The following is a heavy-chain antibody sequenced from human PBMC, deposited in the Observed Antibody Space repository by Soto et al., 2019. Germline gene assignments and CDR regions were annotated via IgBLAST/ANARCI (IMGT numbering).Heavy chain of an antibody. CDR3: AKGKSTGDIDWFDP. V-gene: IGHV3-23*01. CDR1: GFTLQNYA. D-gene: IGHD3-10*01. J-gene: IGHJ5*02. CDR2: LIGGHYGT. Sequence: SLRLSCTASGFTLQNYAMAWVRQAPGKGLEWVSTLIGGHYGTAYSYSVKGRFTVSRDNSKNCLYLQMNSLGVEDTAMYFCAKGKSTGDIDWFDPWGQGSLVTVSS.